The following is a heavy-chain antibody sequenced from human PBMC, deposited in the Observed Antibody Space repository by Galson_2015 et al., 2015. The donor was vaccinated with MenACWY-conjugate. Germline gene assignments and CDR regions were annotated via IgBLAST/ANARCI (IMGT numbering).Heavy chain of an antibody. V-gene: IGHV3-23*01. Sequence: SLRLSCAASGFTVSNYGMAWVRQAPGKGLDWVSAISGGGTTYYAASVKGRFTISRDNSKNTLYLQMNSLRVEDTAVYYCAREGREGFCSVGTCYFYDFWDQGTLVTVSS. CDR2: ISGGGTT. J-gene: IGHJ4*02. CDR3: AREGREGFCSVGTCYFYDF. CDR1: GFTVSNYG. D-gene: IGHD2-15*01.